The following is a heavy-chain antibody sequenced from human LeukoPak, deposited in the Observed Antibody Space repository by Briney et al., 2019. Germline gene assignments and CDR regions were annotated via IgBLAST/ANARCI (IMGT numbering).Heavy chain of an antibody. Sequence: PGGSLRLSCAGSGFTFSRDWMSWVRHAPGKRLEWVANIKQDGSEKYYVDSVKGRFTISRDNAKKSLYLQINTLRAEDTAVYYCAREVNYYYYMDVWGKGTKVTVSS. CDR2: IKQDGSEK. CDR1: GFTFSRDW. D-gene: IGHD4-23*01. J-gene: IGHJ6*03. V-gene: IGHV3-7*01. CDR3: AREVNYYYYMDV.